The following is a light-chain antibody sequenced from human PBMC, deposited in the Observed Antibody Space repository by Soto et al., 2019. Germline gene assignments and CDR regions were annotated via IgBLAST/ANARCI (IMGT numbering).Light chain of an antibody. CDR3: QQYSYWRT. J-gene: IGKJ1*01. V-gene: IGKV3-15*01. CDR2: GAS. CDR1: QSVGSN. Sequence: DIVMTQSPATLSVSPGERATVSCRASQSVGSNLAWYQQKAGQAPSLLIYGASTRATGVPARFSGSGSRTEFTLTITSLQSEDFAVYYCQQYSYWRTFGQGTKVEFK.